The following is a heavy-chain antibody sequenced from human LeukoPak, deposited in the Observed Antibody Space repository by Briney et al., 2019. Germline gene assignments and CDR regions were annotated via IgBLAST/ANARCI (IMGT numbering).Heavy chain of an antibody. CDR2: ISASSNFI. V-gene: IGHV3-21*01. J-gene: IGHJ4*02. D-gene: IGHD6-19*01. CDR1: GFTFSSYS. CDR3: ARDPGYSSGWFDY. Sequence: GGSLRLSCVVSGFTFSSYSMSWVRQAPGKGLEWVSSISASSNFISYADSVKGRFTISRDNAKKSLYLQMNSVRAEDTAVYYCARDPGYSSGWFDYWGQGALVTVSS.